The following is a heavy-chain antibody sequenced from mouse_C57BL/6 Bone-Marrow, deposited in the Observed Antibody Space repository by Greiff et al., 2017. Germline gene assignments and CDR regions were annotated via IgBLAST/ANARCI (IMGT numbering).Heavy chain of an antibody. J-gene: IGHJ2*01. D-gene: IGHD1-1*01. CDR1: GYTFTSYT. CDR3: ARGGSCDY. CDR2: ITPSSGYT. V-gene: IGHV1-4*01. Sequence: QVQLQQSVAELARPGASVKMSCKASGYTFTSYTMHWVKQRPGPGLEWIGYITPSSGYTKYNQKFKYKATLTADKSSSTAYMQLSSLTSEDSAVYYCARGGSCDYWGQGTTLTVSS.